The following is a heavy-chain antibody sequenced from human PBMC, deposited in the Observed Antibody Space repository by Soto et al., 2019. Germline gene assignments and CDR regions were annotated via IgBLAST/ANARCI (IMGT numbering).Heavy chain of an antibody. J-gene: IGHJ4*02. Sequence: SETLSLTCTVSGGSISSSSYYWGWIRQPPGKGLEWIGSIYYSGSTYYNPSLKSRVTISVDTSKNKFSLKLSSVTAADTAVYYCASQARIAVAGIGGNFDYWGQGTLVTVSS. CDR1: GGSISSSSYY. CDR2: IYYSGST. V-gene: IGHV4-39*01. CDR3: ASQARIAVAGIGGNFDY. D-gene: IGHD6-19*01.